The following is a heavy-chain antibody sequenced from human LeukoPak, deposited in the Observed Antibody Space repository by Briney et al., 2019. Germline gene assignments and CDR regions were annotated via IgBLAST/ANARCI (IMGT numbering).Heavy chain of an antibody. CDR1: GSTFSSHG. J-gene: IGHJ4*02. Sequence: GGSLRLSCAASGSTFSSHGMHWVRQAPGKGLDWVAFIRYDGSKKFYADSVKGRFTISRDNSKNTPDLQMNSLRTDDTAVYYCAKVDDYYGSGSYLVDSWGQGTLVTVSS. D-gene: IGHD3-10*01. V-gene: IGHV3-30*02. CDR3: AKVDDYYGSGSYLVDS. CDR2: IRYDGSKK.